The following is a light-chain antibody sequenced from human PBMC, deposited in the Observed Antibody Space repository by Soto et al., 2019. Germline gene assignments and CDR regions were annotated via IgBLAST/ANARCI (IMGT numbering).Light chain of an antibody. CDR2: EVT. CDR1: SSDIGAYDY. V-gene: IGLV2-14*01. Sequence: QSALTQPASVSVSPGQSITISCTGTSSDIGAYDYVSWYQQYPGRVPKLLIHEVTNRPSGVSDRFSGSKSGNTASLTISGLQTEDEADYYCSSHAGSSAFYVFGTGTKATVL. CDR3: SSHAGSSAFYV. J-gene: IGLJ1*01.